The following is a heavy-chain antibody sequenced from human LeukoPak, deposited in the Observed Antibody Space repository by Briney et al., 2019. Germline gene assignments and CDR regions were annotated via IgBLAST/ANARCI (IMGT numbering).Heavy chain of an antibody. Sequence: GGSLRLSCAASGFTFSSYAMSWVRQSPGKGLEWVSAISGSGGSTYYADSVKGRFTISRDNSKNTLYLQMNSLRAEDTAVYYCAKDPPRRGGYNIHPPFDYWGQGTLVTVSS. J-gene: IGHJ4*02. V-gene: IGHV3-23*01. CDR2: ISGSGGST. D-gene: IGHD5-24*01. CDR3: AKDPPRRGGYNIHPPFDY. CDR1: GFTFSSYA.